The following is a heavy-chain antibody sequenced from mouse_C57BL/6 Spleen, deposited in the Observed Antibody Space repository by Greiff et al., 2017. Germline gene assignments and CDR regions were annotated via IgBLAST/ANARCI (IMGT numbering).Heavy chain of an antibody. Sequence: EVQLQQSGAELVRPGASVKLSCTASGFNIKDDYMHWVKQRPEQGLEWIGWIDPENGDTEYASKFQGKATITADTSSNTAYLQLSSLTSEDTAVYYCTHYYGSSYGFAYWDQGTLVTVSA. CDR2: IDPENGDT. D-gene: IGHD1-1*01. CDR3: THYYGSSYGFAY. J-gene: IGHJ3*01. V-gene: IGHV14-4*01. CDR1: GFNIKDDY.